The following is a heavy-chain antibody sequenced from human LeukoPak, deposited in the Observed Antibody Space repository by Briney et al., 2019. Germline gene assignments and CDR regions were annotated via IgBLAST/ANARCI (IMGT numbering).Heavy chain of an antibody. CDR3: ARFLGYCSSTSCYKSGSHY. V-gene: IGHV3-74*01. J-gene: IGHJ4*02. CDR2: INSDGSST. D-gene: IGHD2-2*02. Sequence: PGGSLRLSCAASGFTFSSYWMRWVRQAPGKGLVWVSRINSDGSSTSYADSVKGRFTISRDNAKNTLYLQMNSLRAEDTAVYYCARFLGYCSSTSCYKSGSHYWGQGTLVTVSS. CDR1: GFTFSSYW.